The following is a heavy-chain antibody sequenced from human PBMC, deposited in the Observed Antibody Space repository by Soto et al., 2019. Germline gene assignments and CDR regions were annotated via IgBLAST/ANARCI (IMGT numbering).Heavy chain of an antibody. CDR1: GVSISSGNW. CDR3: ARTTAVPNTLRSRYYFDY. J-gene: IGHJ4*02. CDR2: VYNDGSA. D-gene: IGHD4-17*01. Sequence: LSLTCDVSGVSISSGNWWSWVRQPPGKGLEWIAEVYNDGSANYHPSLESRATISVDRSKNQFSLRLSSVTAADTGKYYCARTTAVPNTLRSRYYFDYWGQGMLVTVSS. V-gene: IGHV4-4*02.